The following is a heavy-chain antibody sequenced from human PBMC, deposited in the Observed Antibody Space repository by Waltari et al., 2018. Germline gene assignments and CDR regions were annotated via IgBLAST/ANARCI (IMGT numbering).Heavy chain of an antibody. CDR2: IKQDGSEK. D-gene: IGHD6-13*01. CDR3: AREVGAAAADY. J-gene: IGHJ4*02. V-gene: IGHV3-7*01. CDR1: GFTFSSYW. Sequence: EVQLVESGGGLVQPGGSLRLSCAASGFTFSSYWMSWVRQAPGKGLEWVANIKQDGSEKYDVDSVKGRFTISRDNAKNSLYLQMNSLRAEDTAVYYCAREVGAAAADYWGQGTLVTVSS.